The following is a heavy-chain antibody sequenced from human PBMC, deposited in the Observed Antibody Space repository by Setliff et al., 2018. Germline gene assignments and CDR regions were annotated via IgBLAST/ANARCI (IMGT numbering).Heavy chain of an antibody. CDR3: VGSGTCSY. V-gene: IGHV3-7*01. D-gene: IGHD3-10*01. CDR1: GFTFSSFW. Sequence: HPGGSLRLSCAASGFTFSSFWMSWVRQAPGKGLEWVANINQDGGAKYYVDSVKGRFTISRDNAKNSLSLQMNSLRAEDTAVYYCVGSGTCSYWGQGTLVTVSS. J-gene: IGHJ4*02. CDR2: INQDGGAK.